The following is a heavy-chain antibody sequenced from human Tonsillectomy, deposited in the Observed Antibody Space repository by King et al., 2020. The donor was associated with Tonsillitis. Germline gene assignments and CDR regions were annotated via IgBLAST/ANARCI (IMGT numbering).Heavy chain of an antibody. CDR1: GFTFSTFS. CDR2: ISGSSAYI. J-gene: IGHJ4*02. CDR3: ARDLGRLSGGYFDY. D-gene: IGHD1-26*01. V-gene: IGHV3-21*01. Sequence: VQLVESGGGLFKPGGSLRLSCAASGFTFSTFSVNWVRQAPGRGLEWVSFISGSSAYIEYADSVKGRFTVSRDNAKNSLFLQMNSLRAEDTAIYYGARDLGRLSGGYFDYWGQGTPVTVSS.